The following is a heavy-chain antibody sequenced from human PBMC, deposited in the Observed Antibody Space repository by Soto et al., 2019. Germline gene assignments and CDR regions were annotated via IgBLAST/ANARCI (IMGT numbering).Heavy chain of an antibody. J-gene: IGHJ4*02. CDR2: INRHGGST. CDR3: ARTPGYYGDFFDC. D-gene: IGHD4-17*01. CDR1: GFPFDDYG. Sequence: EVQLVESGGGAVRPGGSLRLSCAASGFPFDDYGMSWVRQAPGKGLEWVSGINRHGGSTGYADSVKGRFTISRDNAKNSLHLHMNSLRAEDTAFYYCARTPGYYGDFFDCWGQGTLVTVSA. V-gene: IGHV3-20*04.